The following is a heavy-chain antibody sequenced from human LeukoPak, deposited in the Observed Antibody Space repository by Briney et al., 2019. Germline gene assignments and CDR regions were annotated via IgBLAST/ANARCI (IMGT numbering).Heavy chain of an antibody. J-gene: IGHJ4*02. Sequence: GGSLRLSCAASGFTFSSYGMHWVRQAPGKGLEWVAFIRYDGSNKYYADSVKGRFTISRDNAKNSLYLQMNSLRAEDTAVYYCARDFPYGSGSYGLNGDYWGQGTLVTVSS. CDR1: GFTFSSYG. V-gene: IGHV3-30*02. D-gene: IGHD3-10*01. CDR3: ARDFPYGSGSYGLNGDY. CDR2: IRYDGSNK.